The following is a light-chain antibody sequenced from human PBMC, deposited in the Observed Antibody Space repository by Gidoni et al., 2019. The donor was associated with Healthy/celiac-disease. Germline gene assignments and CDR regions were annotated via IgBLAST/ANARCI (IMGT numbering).Light chain of an antibody. Sequence: SALTQPASVSGSPGQSITISCTGTSRDVGSYNLVSWYQQHPGKAPKLMIYEGSKRPSGVSNRFSGSKSGNTASLTISGLQAEDEADYYCCSYAGSTWVFGGGTKLTVL. CDR3: CSYAGSTWV. V-gene: IGLV2-23*01. CDR1: SRDVGSYNL. J-gene: IGLJ3*02. CDR2: EGS.